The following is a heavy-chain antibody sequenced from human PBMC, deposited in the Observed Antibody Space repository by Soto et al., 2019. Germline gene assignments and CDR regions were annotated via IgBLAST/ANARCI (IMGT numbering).Heavy chain of an antibody. CDR2: INHSGST. CDR3: ARDPLYDYGDLYHVFDI. V-gene: IGHV4-34*01. D-gene: IGHD4-17*01. Sequence: PSDTLSLTCAVYGWSFSVDYWIGIRQPPGKGLEWIGEINHSGSTNYNPSLKSRATISVDTSKNQFSLKLSSVTAADTAVYYCARDPLYDYGDLYHVFDIWGKGTMVTVS. CDR1: GWSFSVDY. J-gene: IGHJ3*02.